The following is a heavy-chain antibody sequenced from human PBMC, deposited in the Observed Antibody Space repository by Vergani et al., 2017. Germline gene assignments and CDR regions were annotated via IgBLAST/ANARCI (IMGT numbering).Heavy chain of an antibody. V-gene: IGHV4-61*02. Sequence: QVQLQESGPGLVKPSQTLSLTCTVSGGSISSGSYYWSWIRQPAGKGLEWIGRIYTSGSTNYNPSLKSRVTISVDTSXNQFSLKLSSVTAADTAVYYCARGASCCFQNWGQGTLVTVSS. CDR1: GGSISSGSYY. CDR3: ARGASCCFQN. CDR2: IYTSGST. J-gene: IGHJ1*01. D-gene: IGHD2-2*01.